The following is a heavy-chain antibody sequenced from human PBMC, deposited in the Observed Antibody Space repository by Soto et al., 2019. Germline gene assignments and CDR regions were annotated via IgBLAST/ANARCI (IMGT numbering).Heavy chain of an antibody. CDR3: AKESTLASGGDFDY. CDR2: ISGSGAST. D-gene: IGHD6-13*01. V-gene: IGHV3-23*01. J-gene: IGHJ4*02. CDR1: GFTFSSYA. Sequence: EVQLLESGGGLVQPGGSLRLSCAASGFTFSSYAMTWVRQAPGKGLEWVSGISGSGASTYYADSVKGRFTTSRDNSKNTLYLQMNSLRAEDTAVYYCAKESTLASGGDFDYWGQGTLVTVSS.